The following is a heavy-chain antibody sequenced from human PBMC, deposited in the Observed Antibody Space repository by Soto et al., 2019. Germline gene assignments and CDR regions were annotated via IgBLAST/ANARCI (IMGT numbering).Heavy chain of an antibody. V-gene: IGHV3-30*18. CDR3: AKSTNYDILPCVWGGGMDV. J-gene: IGHJ6*02. D-gene: IGHD3-9*01. Sequence: QVQLVESGGGVVQPGRSLRLSCAASGFTFSSYGMHWVRQAPGKGLEWVAVISYDGSNKYYADSVKGRSTISRDNSNNXLXXQMNSLRAEDTAVYYCAKSTNYDILPCVWGGGMDVWCQGTTVTVSS. CDR2: ISYDGSNK. CDR1: GFTFSSYG.